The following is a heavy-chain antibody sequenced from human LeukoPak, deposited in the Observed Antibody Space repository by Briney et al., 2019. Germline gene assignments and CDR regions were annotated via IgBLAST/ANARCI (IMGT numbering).Heavy chain of an antibody. CDR3: ASATVTNAGDAFDI. CDR2: IYYSGST. V-gene: IGHV4-39*07. Sequence: SETLSLTCTVSGGSISSSSYYWGWIRQPPGKGLEWIGSIYYSGSTYYNPSLKSRVTISVDTSKNQLSLKLSSVTAADTAVYYCASATVTNAGDAFDIWGQGTMVTVSS. CDR1: GGSISSSSYY. D-gene: IGHD4-17*01. J-gene: IGHJ3*02.